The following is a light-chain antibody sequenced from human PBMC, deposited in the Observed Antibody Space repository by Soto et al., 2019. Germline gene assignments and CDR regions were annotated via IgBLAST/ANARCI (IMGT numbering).Light chain of an antibody. CDR3: SSYTSTSTYV. CDR1: SSDVGGYNY. J-gene: IGLJ1*01. V-gene: IGLV2-14*01. Sequence: QSVLTQPASVSGSPGQSITISCTGTSSDVGGYNYVSWYQQYPGKAPKLMIFHVSNRPSGVSSRFSGSKSGNSASLTISGLQPEDEADYYCSSYTSTSTYVFGTGTKVT. CDR2: HVS.